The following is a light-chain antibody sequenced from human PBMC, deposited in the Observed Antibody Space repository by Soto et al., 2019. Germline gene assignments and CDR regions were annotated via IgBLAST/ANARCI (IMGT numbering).Light chain of an antibody. Sequence: EILLTQSPDSLSLSPGDRATLSCRASQSFSSTFFAWYQQKPVQAPRLLIYGASSRATGIPDRVSGSGSGTDFTLTISRLEPEDFAVYYCQQYASSVTFGQGTKVEIK. V-gene: IGKV3-20*01. CDR2: GAS. CDR3: QQYASSVT. CDR1: QSFSSTF. J-gene: IGKJ1*01.